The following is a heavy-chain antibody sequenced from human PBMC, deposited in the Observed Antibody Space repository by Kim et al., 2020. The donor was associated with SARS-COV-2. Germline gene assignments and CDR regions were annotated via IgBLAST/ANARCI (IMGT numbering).Heavy chain of an antibody. J-gene: IGHJ5*02. CDR1: GGSFSGYY. D-gene: IGHD3-22*01. V-gene: IGHV4-34*01. CDR2: INHSGST. CDR3: ARGLFRITMIVVVIPLTANWFYP. Sequence: SETLSLTCAVYGGSFSGYYWSWIRQPPGKGLEWIGEINHSGSTNYNPSLKSRVTISVDTSKNQFSLKLSPVTAADTAVYYCARGLFRITMIVVVIPLTANWFYPWGQGTLVTVSS.